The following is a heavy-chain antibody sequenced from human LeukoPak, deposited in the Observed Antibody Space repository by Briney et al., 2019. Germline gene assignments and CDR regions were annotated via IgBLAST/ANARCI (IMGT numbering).Heavy chain of an antibody. CDR2: INVSGGST. D-gene: IGHD3-22*01. J-gene: IGHJ4*02. Sequence: GGSLRLSCAASGFTFSSYAMSWVRQAPGKGLEWVSSINVSGGSTYYADSVKGRFTISRDNSKNTLYLQMNSLRAEDTAVYYCAKVGGYLIYWGQGTLVTVSS. CDR3: AKVGGYLIY. V-gene: IGHV3-23*01. CDR1: GFTFSSYA.